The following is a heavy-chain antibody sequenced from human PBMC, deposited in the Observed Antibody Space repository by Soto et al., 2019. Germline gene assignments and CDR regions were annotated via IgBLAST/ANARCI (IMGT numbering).Heavy chain of an antibody. CDR1: GDSISNSRW. CDR3: AYSTGWYRHDV. V-gene: IGHV4-4*02. CDR2: IFHSGDT. Sequence: QVQLQESGPVLVKPSGTLSLTCAVSGDSISNSRWWTWVRQPPGKGLEWIGDIFHSGDTNYNPSLKSRVFISVDKSHNQFSLKVSSVTAADTAVYYCAYSTGWYRHDVWGQGTVVTVSS. D-gene: IGHD6-19*01. J-gene: IGHJ3*01.